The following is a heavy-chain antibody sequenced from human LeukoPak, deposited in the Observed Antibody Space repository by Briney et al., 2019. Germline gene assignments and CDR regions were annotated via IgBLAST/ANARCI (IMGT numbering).Heavy chain of an antibody. CDR3: ARGRDSSGYYAGDDAFDI. V-gene: IGHV4-34*01. CDR2: INHSGST. J-gene: IGHJ3*02. D-gene: IGHD3-22*01. Sequence: PSETLSLTCAVYGGSFSGYYWSWIRQPPGKGLEWIGEINHSGSTNYNPSLKSRVTISVDASKNQFSLKLSSVTAADTAVYYCARGRDSSGYYAGDDAFDIWGQGTMVTVSS. CDR1: GGSFSGYY.